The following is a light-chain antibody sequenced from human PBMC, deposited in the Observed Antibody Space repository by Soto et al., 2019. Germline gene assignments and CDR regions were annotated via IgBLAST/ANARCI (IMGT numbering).Light chain of an antibody. CDR3: SSFTNTITRYA. CDR1: SSDVGGYNY. V-gene: IGLV2-14*01. J-gene: IGLJ1*01. CDR2: EVS. Sequence: QSALTQPASVSGSPGQSITISCTGTSSDVGGYNYVSWFQHHPGKAPKLIIYEVSYRPSGVSNRFSGSKSGDTASLTISGLQAEDDADYYCSSFTNTITRYAFGTGTKVTV.